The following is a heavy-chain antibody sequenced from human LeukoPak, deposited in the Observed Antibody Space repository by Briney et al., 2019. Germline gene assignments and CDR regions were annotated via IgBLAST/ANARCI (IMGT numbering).Heavy chain of an antibody. V-gene: IGHV4-34*01. D-gene: IGHD6-19*01. Sequence: PSETLSLTXIIYGGSFSGYYWSWIRQPPGKGLEWIGEINHSRGTNYNPSLKSRVTIPVDMSNNQLSLKLTSLTAADTAVYYCARSSVAAGAFDIWGQGTMVTVSS. J-gene: IGHJ3*02. CDR1: GGSFSGYY. CDR2: INHSRGT. CDR3: ARSSVAAGAFDI.